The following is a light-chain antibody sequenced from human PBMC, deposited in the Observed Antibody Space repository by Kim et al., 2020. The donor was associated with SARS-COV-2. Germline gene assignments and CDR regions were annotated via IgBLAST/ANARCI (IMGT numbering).Light chain of an antibody. V-gene: IGKV3-15*01. Sequence: SVSPGESATHSCRASQSVSSTLAWYQQKRGQAPRLLIYGASTRATGVPARFSGSGSGTEFNFTISSLQSEDFAIYYCQQYNNWPLTFGGGTKLEI. CDR3: QQYNNWPLT. J-gene: IGKJ4*01. CDR2: GAS. CDR1: QSVSST.